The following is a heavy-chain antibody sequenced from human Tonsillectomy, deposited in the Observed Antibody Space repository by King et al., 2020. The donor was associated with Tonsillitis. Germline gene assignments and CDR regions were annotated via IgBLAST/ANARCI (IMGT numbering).Heavy chain of an antibody. CDR1: GYIYANYL. CDR3: ARVIMITFGGDIVENWLDS. V-gene: IGHV5-10-1*03. CDR2: INPSDFNT. Sequence: QLMQSGPEVKKPGESLRISCTGSGYIYANYLIVWVRQMPGKGLEWMGRINPSDFNTDYSPSYQGHVTISTDKSVNTAYLQWSSLRASDTAIYYCARVIMITFGGDIVENWLDSWGQGSLVTVSS. J-gene: IGHJ5*01. D-gene: IGHD3-16*02.